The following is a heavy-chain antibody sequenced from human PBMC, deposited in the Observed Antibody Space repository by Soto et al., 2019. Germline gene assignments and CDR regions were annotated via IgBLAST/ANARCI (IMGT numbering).Heavy chain of an antibody. V-gene: IGHV1-69*01. CDR1: GGTFSSYA. D-gene: IGHD2-15*01. CDR3: ARDKPDCSGGSCYFSHLWDY. J-gene: IGHJ4*02. Sequence: QVQLVQSGAEVKKPGSSVKVSCKASGGTFSSYAISWVRQAPGQGLEWMGGIIPIFGTANYAQKFQGRVTITADESTSTAYMELSSLRSEDTAVYYCARDKPDCSGGSCYFSHLWDYWGQGTLVTVSS. CDR2: IIPIFGTA.